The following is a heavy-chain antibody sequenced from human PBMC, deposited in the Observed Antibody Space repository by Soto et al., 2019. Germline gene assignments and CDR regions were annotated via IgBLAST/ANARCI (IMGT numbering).Heavy chain of an antibody. CDR1: GFTFSSYA. D-gene: IGHD3-3*01. CDR2: ISYDGSNK. V-gene: IGHV3-30-3*01. J-gene: IGHJ6*02. CDR3: ARDRGNVLRFLEWSKHYYYYYGMDV. Sequence: PGGSLRLSCAASGFTFSSYAMHWVRQAPGKGLEWVAVISYDGSNKYYADSVKGRFTISRDNSKNTLYLQMNSLRAEDTAVYYCARDRGNVLRFLEWSKHYYYYYGMDVWGQGTTVTVSS.